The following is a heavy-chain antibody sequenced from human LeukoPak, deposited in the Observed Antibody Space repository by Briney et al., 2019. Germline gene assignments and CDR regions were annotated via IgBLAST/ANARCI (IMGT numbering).Heavy chain of an antibody. CDR3: ARGKMGYSGYDC. Sequence: SETLSLTCTVSGGSISGYYWSWIRQPPGKGLEWIGYVYYSGSTNYNPSLKSRVTISVDTSKNQFSLKLSSVTAADTAVYYCARGKMGYSGYDCWGQGTLVTVSS. CDR1: GGSISGYY. D-gene: IGHD5-12*01. J-gene: IGHJ4*02. CDR2: VYYSGST. V-gene: IGHV4-59*01.